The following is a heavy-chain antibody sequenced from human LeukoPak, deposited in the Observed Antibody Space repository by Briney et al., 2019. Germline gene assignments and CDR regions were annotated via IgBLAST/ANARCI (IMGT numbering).Heavy chain of an antibody. V-gene: IGHV4-34*01. CDR2: INHSRRT. CDR3: ARIGGSYCSGGSCYSSYYGMDV. CDR1: GGSFGGYY. D-gene: IGHD2-15*01. Sequence: SETLSLTCAVYGGSFGGYYWSWIRQPPGKGLEWIGAINHSRRTNYNPSLKSRVTISVDTSKNKCSLKLSSVTAADTAVYYCARIGGSYCSGGSCYSSYYGMDVWGQGTTVTVSS. J-gene: IGHJ6*02.